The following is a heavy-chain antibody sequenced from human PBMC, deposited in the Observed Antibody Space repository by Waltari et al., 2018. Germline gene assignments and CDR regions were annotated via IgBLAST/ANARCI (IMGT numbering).Heavy chain of an antibody. D-gene: IGHD5-12*01. CDR2: IIPIFGTA. CDR3: ARAWGWQGSYSGYDGFGY. J-gene: IGHJ4*02. Sequence: QVQLVQSGAEVKKPGSSVKVSCKASGGTFSSYAISWVRQAPGQGLEWMGGIIPIFGTANYAQKFQGRVTITADESTSTAYMELSSLRSEDTAVYYCARAWGWQGSYSGYDGFGYWGQGTLVTVSS. V-gene: IGHV1-69*01. CDR1: GGTFSSYA.